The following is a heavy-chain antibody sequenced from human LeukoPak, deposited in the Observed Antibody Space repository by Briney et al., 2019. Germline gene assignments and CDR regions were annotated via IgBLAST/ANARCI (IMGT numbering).Heavy chain of an antibody. CDR1: GGSISSGDYY. CDR2: IYYSGST. V-gene: IGHV4-30-4*08. Sequence: SETLSLTCTVSGGSISSGDYYWSWIRQPPGKGLEWIGYIYYSGSTYYNPSLKSRVTISVDTSKNQFSLKLSSVTAADTAVYYCARDGRRVEPFFDYWGQGTLVTVSS. J-gene: IGHJ4*02. D-gene: IGHD1-1*01. CDR3: ARDGRRVEPFFDY.